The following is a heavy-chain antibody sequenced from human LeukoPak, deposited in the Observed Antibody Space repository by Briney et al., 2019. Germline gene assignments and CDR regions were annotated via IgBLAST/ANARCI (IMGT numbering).Heavy chain of an antibody. V-gene: IGHV3-7*04. CDR2: IKQDGSEE. Sequence: GGSLRLSCAASGFTFISYWMSWVRQAPGKGLEWVANIKQDGSEEYYVDSVKGRFIISRDNAKKSLYLQMSSLRAEDTAVYYCAREVAAAVVTHFDFWGQGTLVTVSS. D-gene: IGHD5-18*01. CDR3: AREVAAAVVTHFDF. CDR1: GFTFISYW. J-gene: IGHJ4*02.